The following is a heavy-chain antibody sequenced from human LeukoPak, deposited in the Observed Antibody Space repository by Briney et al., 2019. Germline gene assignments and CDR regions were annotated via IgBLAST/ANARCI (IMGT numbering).Heavy chain of an antibody. Sequence: PSETLSLTCTVSGGSISSGNYYWSWIRQPAGKGLEWIGRIYTSGSTNYNPSLKSRVTISVDTSKNQFSLELSSVTAADTAVYYCARGHEKSGHYDSSGVFDYWGQGTLVTVSS. J-gene: IGHJ4*02. CDR2: IYTSGST. V-gene: IGHV4-61*02. D-gene: IGHD3-3*01. CDR1: GGSISSGNYY. CDR3: ARGHEKSGHYDSSGVFDY.